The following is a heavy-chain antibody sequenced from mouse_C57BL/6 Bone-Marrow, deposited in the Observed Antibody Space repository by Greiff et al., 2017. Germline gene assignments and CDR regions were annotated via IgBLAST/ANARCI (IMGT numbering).Heavy chain of an antibody. Sequence: QVQLQQPGAELVMPGASVKLSCKASGYTFTSYWMHWVKQRPGQGLEWIGEIDPSDSYTNYNQEFKGKSTLTVDKSSSTAYMQLSSLTSEDSAVYYCARSGLTGIAMDYWGQGTSVTVSS. CDR1: GYTFTSYW. J-gene: IGHJ4*01. CDR2: IDPSDSYT. D-gene: IGHD4-1*01. CDR3: ARSGLTGIAMDY. V-gene: IGHV1-69*01.